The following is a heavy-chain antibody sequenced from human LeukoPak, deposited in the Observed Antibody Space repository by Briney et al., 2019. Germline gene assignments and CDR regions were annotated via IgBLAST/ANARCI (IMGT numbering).Heavy chain of an antibody. CDR2: INSDGSST. Sequence: GGSLRLSCAASGFTFSSYWMHWVRQAPGKGLVWVSRINSDGSSTSYADSVKGRFTISRDNAKNTLYLQMNSLRAEDTAVYYCARDLSITIFGAVVGSYYYGMDVWGQGTTVTVSS. J-gene: IGHJ6*02. CDR1: GFTFSSYW. D-gene: IGHD3-3*01. CDR3: ARDLSITIFGAVVGSYYYGMDV. V-gene: IGHV3-74*01.